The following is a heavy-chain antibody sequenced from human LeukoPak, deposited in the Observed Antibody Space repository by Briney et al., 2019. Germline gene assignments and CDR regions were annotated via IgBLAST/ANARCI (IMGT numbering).Heavy chain of an antibody. CDR1: GGSISGYY. D-gene: IGHD1-26*01. CDR2: IYYSGNT. J-gene: IGHJ3*02. V-gene: IGHV4-59*01. CDR3: ARRKWESPAFDI. Sequence: SETLSLTCTVSGGSISGYYLNWIRQPPGKGLEWIGYIYYSGNTNYNPSLKSRVTISVDTPKNQFSLKLTSVTAADTAVYYCARRKWESPAFDIWGQGTMVTVSS.